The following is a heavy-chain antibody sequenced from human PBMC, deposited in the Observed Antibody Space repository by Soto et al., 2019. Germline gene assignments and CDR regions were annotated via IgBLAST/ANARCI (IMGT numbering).Heavy chain of an antibody. V-gene: IGHV3-53*01. CDR2: IYSGGST. CDR3: ARDLSVLLWFWEPLDYYYGMDV. Sequence: GGSLRLSCAASGFTVSSNYMSWVRQAPGKGLEWVSVIYSGGSTYYADSVKGRFTISRDNSKNTLYLQMNSLRAEDTAVYYCARDLSVLLWFWEPLDYYYGMDVCGQGTTVTVSS. J-gene: IGHJ6*02. CDR1: GFTVSSNY. D-gene: IGHD3-10*01.